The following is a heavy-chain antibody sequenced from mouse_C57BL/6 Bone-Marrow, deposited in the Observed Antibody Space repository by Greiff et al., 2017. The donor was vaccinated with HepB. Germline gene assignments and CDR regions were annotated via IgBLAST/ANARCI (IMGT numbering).Heavy chain of an antibody. D-gene: IGHD2-4*01. CDR2: INPSSGYT. J-gene: IGHJ2*01. Sequence: VMLVESGAELARPGASVKMSCKASGYTFTSYTMHWVKQRPGQGLEWIGYINPSSGYTKYNQKFKDKATLTADKSSSTAYMQLSSLTSEDSAVYYCARRGMITTGAYYFDYWGQGTTLTVSS. CDR1: GYTFTSYT. CDR3: ARRGMITTGAYYFDY. V-gene: IGHV1-4*01.